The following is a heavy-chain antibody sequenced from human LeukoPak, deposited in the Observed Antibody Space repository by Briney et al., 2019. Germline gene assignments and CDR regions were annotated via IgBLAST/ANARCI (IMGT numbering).Heavy chain of an antibody. D-gene: IGHD6-19*01. J-gene: IGHJ4*02. CDR1: GXSISSSSYY. Sequence: KPSETLSLTFTVSGXSISSSSYYWGWIRQSPGKGLEGIGSIFYSGSTYYNPSLKSRVTISIDTSENQFSLKLSSVTAADTAVYYCATTPALAVAGTLDPKEWGQGTLVTVSS. V-gene: IGHV4-39*01. CDR3: ATTPALAVAGTLDPKE. CDR2: IFYSGST.